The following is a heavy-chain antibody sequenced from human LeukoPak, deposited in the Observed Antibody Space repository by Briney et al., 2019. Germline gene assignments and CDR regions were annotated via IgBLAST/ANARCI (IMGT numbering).Heavy chain of an antibody. CDR2: ISSSGSTI. V-gene: IGHV3-11*04. CDR3: ARDSYDILTGYLYYFDY. CDR1: GFTFSDYY. D-gene: IGHD3-9*01. J-gene: IGHJ4*02. Sequence: GGSLRLSCAASGFTFSDYYMSWIRQAPGRGLEWVSYISSSGSTIYYADSVKGRFTISRDNAKNSLYLQMNSLRAEDTAVYYCARDSYDILTGYLYYFDYWGQGTLVTVSS.